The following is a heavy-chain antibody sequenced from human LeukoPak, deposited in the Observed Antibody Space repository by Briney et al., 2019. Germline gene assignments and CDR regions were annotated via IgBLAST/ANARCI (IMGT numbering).Heavy chain of an antibody. Sequence: GGSLRLSCAISGIALSNYGMSWVRQPPGKGLEWVAGLSASGGSTNYADSVKGRFTVSRDNPKNTLYLQMNSLRAEDTAVYLCAKRGVVIRVILVGFHKEAYYFDSWGQGALVTVSS. CDR1: GIALSNYG. J-gene: IGHJ4*02. CDR2: LSASGGST. V-gene: IGHV3-23*01. D-gene: IGHD3-10*01. CDR3: AKRGVVIRVILVGFHKEAYYFDS.